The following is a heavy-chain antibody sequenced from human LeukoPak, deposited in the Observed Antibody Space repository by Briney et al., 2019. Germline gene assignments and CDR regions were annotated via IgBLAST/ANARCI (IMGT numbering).Heavy chain of an antibody. J-gene: IGHJ5*02. Sequence: GGSLRLSCVASGFTFSSYAMSWVRQAPGKGLEWVSAISSSGGSTNYADSVKGRFTISRDNSKNTLCLQMNSLRVEDTAVYYCAKYGKYYYDSSGYSDAWGQGALVTVSS. D-gene: IGHD3-22*01. CDR2: ISSSGGST. CDR3: AKYGKYYYDSSGYSDA. V-gene: IGHV3-23*01. CDR1: GFTFSSYA.